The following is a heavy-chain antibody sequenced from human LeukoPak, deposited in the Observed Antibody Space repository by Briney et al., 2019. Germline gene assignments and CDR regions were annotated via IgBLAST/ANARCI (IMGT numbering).Heavy chain of an antibody. CDR3: AKDTGSSSWYYFDY. J-gene: IGHJ4*02. D-gene: IGHD6-13*01. CDR1: GFTFDDYA. Sequence: GGSLRLSCAASGFTFDDYAMHWVRQAPGKGLEWVSGISWNSGSIGYADSVKGRFTISSDNAKNSLYLQMNRLRAEDTALYYCAKDTGSSSWYYFDYWGERTLVTVSS. V-gene: IGHV3-9*01. CDR2: ISWNSGSI.